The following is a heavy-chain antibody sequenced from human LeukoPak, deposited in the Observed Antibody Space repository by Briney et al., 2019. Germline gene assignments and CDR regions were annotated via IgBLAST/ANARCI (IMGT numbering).Heavy chain of an antibody. Sequence: SETLSLTCTVSGGSISRDYWSWIRQPPGKGLEWIGYICYTGSTNYNPSLKSRVTISVDTSKNQLSLRLSSVTAADTAVYYCARGRGLYCSDGSCYFDYWGQGTLVTVS. D-gene: IGHD2-15*01. CDR2: ICYTGST. J-gene: IGHJ4*02. CDR1: GGSISRDY. V-gene: IGHV4-59*01. CDR3: ARGRGLYCSDGSCYFDY.